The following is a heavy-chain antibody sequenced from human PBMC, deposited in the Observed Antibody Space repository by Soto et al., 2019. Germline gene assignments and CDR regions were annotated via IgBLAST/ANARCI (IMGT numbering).Heavy chain of an antibody. CDR3: ARISQSDFWSGYYYFFDY. Sequence: ASVKVSCKASGYTFTDYGISWVRQAPGQGLQWMGWITAFNGNTKYAQQFQGRVTMTTDTSTSTAYVELRSLESDDTAVYYCARISQSDFWSGYYYFFDYWGQGTLVTVSS. CDR2: ITAFNGNT. V-gene: IGHV1-18*01. J-gene: IGHJ4*02. CDR1: GYTFTDYG. D-gene: IGHD3-3*01.